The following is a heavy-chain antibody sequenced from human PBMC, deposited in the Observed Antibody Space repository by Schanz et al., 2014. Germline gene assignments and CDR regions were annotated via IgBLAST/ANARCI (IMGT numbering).Heavy chain of an antibody. J-gene: IGHJ6*02. Sequence: VQLLESGGGVVQPERSLRLSCAASGFNFANHAIHWVRQGQGNGLQWVAATRYDGNNKYYVDSVKGRFTISRDNAKNTLYLQMYRLRAEDTAVYYGARDMTSMGESGFYYYGMDVWGQGTTATVSS. CDR2: TRYDGNNK. CDR3: ARDMTSMGESGFYYYGMDV. D-gene: IGHD1-26*01. CDR1: GFNFANHA. V-gene: IGHV3-33*01.